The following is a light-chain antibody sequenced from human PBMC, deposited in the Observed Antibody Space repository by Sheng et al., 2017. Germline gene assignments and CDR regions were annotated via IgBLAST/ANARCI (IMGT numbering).Light chain of an antibody. CDR3: QQYNSWPLT. V-gene: IGKV1-39*01. Sequence: DIQMTQSPSSLSASVGDRVTITCRASQSISSYLNWYQQKPGKAPKLLIYDASNLETGVPSRFSGSGSGTEFTLTIDRLQSADFAVYYCQQYNSWPLTFGGGTKVEIK. J-gene: IGKJ4*01. CDR2: DAS. CDR1: QSISSY.